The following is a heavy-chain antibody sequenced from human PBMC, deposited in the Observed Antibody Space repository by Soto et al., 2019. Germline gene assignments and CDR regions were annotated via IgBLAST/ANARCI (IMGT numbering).Heavy chain of an antibody. J-gene: IGHJ5*02. CDR2: IKTDGSST. V-gene: IGHV3-74*01. CDR1: GFTFSAYW. Sequence: EMQLVESGGGSVQPGGSLRLSCAASGFTFSAYWMQWVRQAPGKGLVWVSQIKTDGSSTFYADSVEGRFTISRDNAKNTVYLQMNSLRAEDTAVYYYTRGWGGGFDPWGQGTPVTVSS. CDR3: TRGWGGGFDP. D-gene: IGHD3-10*01.